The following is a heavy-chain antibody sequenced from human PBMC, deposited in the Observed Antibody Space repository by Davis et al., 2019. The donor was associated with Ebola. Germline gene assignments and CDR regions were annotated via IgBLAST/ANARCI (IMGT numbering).Heavy chain of an antibody. J-gene: IGHJ6*02. V-gene: IGHV4-34*01. CDR3: ARHGGGYSYGKGYYYYYGMDV. CDR2: INHSGST. CDR1: GFTFSSYS. D-gene: IGHD5-18*01. Sequence: ESLKISCAASGFTFSSYSMNWVRQAPGKGLEWIGEINHSGSTNYNPSLKSRVTISVDTSKNQFSLKLSSVTAADTAVYYCARHGGGYSYGKGYYYYYGMDVWGQGTTVTVSS.